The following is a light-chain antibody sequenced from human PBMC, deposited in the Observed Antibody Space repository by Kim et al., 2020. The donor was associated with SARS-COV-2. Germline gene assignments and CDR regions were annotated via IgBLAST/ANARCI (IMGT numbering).Light chain of an antibody. Sequence: EIVLTQSPGTLSLSPGERATISCKASQSVSSSYLAWYQQIPGQAPRLLIYAASSRATGIPDRFGGSGSETRFTLTITTVEPEDFAVYYGQQHSVAPKTFGQGTNVDIK. CDR2: AAS. V-gene: IGKV3-20*01. J-gene: IGKJ1*01. CDR1: QSVSSSY. CDR3: QQHSVAPKT.